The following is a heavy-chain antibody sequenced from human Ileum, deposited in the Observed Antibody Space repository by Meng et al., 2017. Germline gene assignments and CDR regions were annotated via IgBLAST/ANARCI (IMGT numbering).Heavy chain of an antibody. CDR2: IYLAGSP. CDR3: VRHGGKYFDS. V-gene: IGHV4-4*02. D-gene: IGHD2-15*01. CDR1: GGSISSSFY. Sequence: VQLQEAGPGLVEPSGLLYLTCTVSGGSISSSFYWSWVHQSPGKGLEWIGQIYLAGSPNYNPSLESRVTISVDKSKNQFSLRLTSVTAADTAIFYCVRHGGKYFDSWGQGTLVTVSS. J-gene: IGHJ4*02.